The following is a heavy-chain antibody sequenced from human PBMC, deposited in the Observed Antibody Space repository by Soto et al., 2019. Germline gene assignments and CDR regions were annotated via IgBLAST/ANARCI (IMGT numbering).Heavy chain of an antibody. D-gene: IGHD2-2*01. J-gene: IGHJ3*02. Sequence: ASVKVSCKASGYTFTSYDINWVRQATGQGLEWMGWMNPNSGNTGYAQKFQGRVTMTRNTSISTAYVELSSLRSEDTAVYYCARGVIGRGFLGYCSSTSCDAFDIWGQGTMVTVSS. CDR1: GYTFTSYD. CDR2: MNPNSGNT. V-gene: IGHV1-8*01. CDR3: ARGVIGRGFLGYCSSTSCDAFDI.